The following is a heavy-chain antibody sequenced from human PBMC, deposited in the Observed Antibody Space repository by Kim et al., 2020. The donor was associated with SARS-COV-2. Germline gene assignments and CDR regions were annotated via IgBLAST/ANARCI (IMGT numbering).Heavy chain of an antibody. CDR2: ISGSGGST. J-gene: IGHJ4*02. CDR3: ATRRSIAVAGRWFDY. CDR1: GFTFSSYA. D-gene: IGHD6-19*01. Sequence: GGSLRLSCAASGFTFSSYAMSWVRQAPGKGLEWVSAISGSGGSTYYADSVKGRFTISRDNSKNTLYLQMNSLRAEDTAVYYCATRRSIAVAGRWFDYWGQGTLVTVSS. V-gene: IGHV3-23*01.